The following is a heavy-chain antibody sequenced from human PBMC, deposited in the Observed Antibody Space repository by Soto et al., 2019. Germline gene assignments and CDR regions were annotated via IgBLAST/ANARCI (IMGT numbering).Heavy chain of an antibody. D-gene: IGHD3-22*01. V-gene: IGHV4-4*02. CDR2: IYHSGST. CDR1: GGSISSSNW. CDR3: ASYQDFYDSSGYYY. J-gene: IGHJ4*02. Sequence: SETLSLTCAVSGGSISSSNWWSWVRQPPGKGLEWIGEIYHSGSTNYNPSLKSRATISVDKSKNQFSLKLNSVTAADTAVYYCASYQDFYDSSGYYYWGQGTLVTVSS.